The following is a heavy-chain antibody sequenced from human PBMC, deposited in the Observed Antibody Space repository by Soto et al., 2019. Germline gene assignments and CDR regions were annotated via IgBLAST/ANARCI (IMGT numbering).Heavy chain of an antibody. Sequence: GGSLRLSCAASGFAISEYWMRWVRQAPGEGLEWVANIGQDGYEKHYLDSVRGRFTISRDNARNSLYLYVNSLRADDSAVYYCTRGTDLRFCTGYSCPGIDVWGPGTTVTVSS. J-gene: IGHJ6*02. V-gene: IGHV3-7*03. D-gene: IGHD2-8*02. CDR1: GFAISEYW. CDR3: TRGTDLRFCTGYSCPGIDV. CDR2: IGQDGYEK.